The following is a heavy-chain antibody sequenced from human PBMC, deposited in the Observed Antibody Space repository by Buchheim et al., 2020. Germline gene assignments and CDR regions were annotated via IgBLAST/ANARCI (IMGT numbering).Heavy chain of an antibody. Sequence: EVQLVESGGGLVQPGGSLRLSCAASGFTFSSYWMSWVRQAPGKGLEWVANIKQDGSEKYYVDSAKGRFTISRDNAKNSLYLQMNSLRAEDTAVYYCARDGYYDSSGYYFSEGYYFDYWGQGNL. CDR1: GFTFSSYW. V-gene: IGHV3-7*01. J-gene: IGHJ4*02. CDR3: ARDGYYDSSGYYFSEGYYFDY. D-gene: IGHD3-22*01. CDR2: IKQDGSEK.